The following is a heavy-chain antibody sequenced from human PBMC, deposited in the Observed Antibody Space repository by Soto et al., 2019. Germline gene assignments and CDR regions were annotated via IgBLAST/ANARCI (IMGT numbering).Heavy chain of an antibody. J-gene: IGHJ6*02. V-gene: IGHV3-30*18. D-gene: IGHD3-22*01. CDR2: ISYDGSNK. CDR1: GFTFSSYG. Sequence: GGSLRLSCAASGFTFSSYGMHWVRQAPGKGLEWAAVISYDGSNKYYADSVKGRFTISRDNSKNTLYLQMNSLRAEDTAVYYCAKDGSPSSGYYYAYYYYYGMDVWGQGTTVTVSS. CDR3: AKDGSPSSGYYYAYYYYYGMDV.